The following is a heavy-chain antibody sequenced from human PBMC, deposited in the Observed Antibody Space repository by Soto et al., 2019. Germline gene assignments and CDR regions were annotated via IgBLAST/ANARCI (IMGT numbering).Heavy chain of an antibody. V-gene: IGHV6-1*01. CDR1: GDSVSSNSAA. CDR2: TYYRSKWYN. CDR3: ARETRYSGYDDYYYYYGMDV. J-gene: IGHJ6*02. D-gene: IGHD5-12*01. Sequence: SQTLSLTCAISGDSVSSNSAAWNWIRQSPSRGLEWLGRTYYRSKWYNDYAVSVKSRITINPDTSKNQFSLQLNSVTPEDTAVYYCARETRYSGYDDYYYYYGMDVWGQGTTVTVSS.